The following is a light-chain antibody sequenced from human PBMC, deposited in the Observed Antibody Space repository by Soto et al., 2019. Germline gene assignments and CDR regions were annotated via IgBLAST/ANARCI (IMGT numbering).Light chain of an antibody. V-gene: IGKV1-39*01. CDR3: QQSFSTVT. J-gene: IGKJ5*01. CDR2: AAS. Sequence: DIQMTQSPSSLSASVGDRVTITCRASQSISRYLNWYQQKPGKAPKLLIYAASSLQSGVPSRFSGSGSGTDFTLTISSLQPEEFATYYCQQSFSTVTFGQGTRLEMK. CDR1: QSISRY.